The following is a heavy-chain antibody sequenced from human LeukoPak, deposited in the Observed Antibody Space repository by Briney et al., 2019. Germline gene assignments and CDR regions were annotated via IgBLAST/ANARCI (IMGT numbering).Heavy chain of an antibody. Sequence: GGSLRLSCAASGFTFSSYWMHWIRQAPGKGLVWVSRINTDGSSTSYADSVKGRFTISRDNAKNTLYLQMNSLRAEDTAVYYCARGTYYYDSSGSWSYWGQGTLVTVSS. J-gene: IGHJ4*02. CDR2: INTDGSST. CDR3: ARGTYYYDSSGSWSY. D-gene: IGHD3-22*01. V-gene: IGHV3-74*01. CDR1: GFTFSSYW.